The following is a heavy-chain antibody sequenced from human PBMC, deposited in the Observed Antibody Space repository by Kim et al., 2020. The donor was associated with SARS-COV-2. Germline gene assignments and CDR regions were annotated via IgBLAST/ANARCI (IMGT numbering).Heavy chain of an antibody. CDR3: ARTPSYYYGMDV. J-gene: IGHJ6*02. Sequence: KYYAESVKGRSTISRNNSKNTLYLHMNSLRAEDTAVYYCARTPSYYYGMDVWGQGTTVTVSS. V-gene: IGHV3-33*01. CDR2: K.